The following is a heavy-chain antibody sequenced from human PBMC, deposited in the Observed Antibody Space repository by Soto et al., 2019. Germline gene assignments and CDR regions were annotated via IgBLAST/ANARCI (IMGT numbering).Heavy chain of an antibody. CDR2: IYASGST. Sequence: SETLSLGCTVSGGSISSGGYSWSWIRQPPGMVLEWIGYIYASGSTYYNPSLSSRVTISIDRSKNQFSLMLAAVTAADTAVYFCARDIGRSHYIYFNPWGQGTLVTVS. J-gene: IGHJ5*02. CDR1: GGSISSGGYS. D-gene: IGHD4-4*01. CDR3: ARDIGRSHYIYFNP. V-gene: IGHV4-30-2*01.